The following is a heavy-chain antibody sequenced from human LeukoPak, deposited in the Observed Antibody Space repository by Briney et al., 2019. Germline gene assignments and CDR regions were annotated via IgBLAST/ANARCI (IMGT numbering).Heavy chain of an antibody. CDR2: INPSGGST. CDR1: GYTFTSYY. V-gene: IGHV1-46*01. J-gene: IGHJ3*02. CDR3: AREAHTVMVEGAFDI. Sequence: ASVKVSCKASGYTFTSYYMHWVRQAPGQGLEWMGIINPSGGSTSYVQKFQGRVTMTRDTSTSTVYMELSSLRSEDTAVYYCAREAHTVMVEGAFDIWGQGTMVTVSS. D-gene: IGHD5-18*01.